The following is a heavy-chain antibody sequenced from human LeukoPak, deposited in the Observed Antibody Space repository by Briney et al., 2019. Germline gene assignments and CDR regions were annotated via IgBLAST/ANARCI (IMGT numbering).Heavy chain of an antibody. CDR1: GFTFSNYA. CDR2: ITSSGTYI. D-gene: IGHD1-26*01. CDR3: ARDPYSGNYGNYYYYYMDV. J-gene: IGHJ6*03. Sequence: GGSLRLSCAASGFTFSNYAMSWVRQAPGKALEWVSSITSSGTYIFYADSVKGRFTISRDNAKNSLYLQMNSLGPEDTAVYYCARDPYSGNYGNYYYYYMDVWGKGTTVTIS. V-gene: IGHV3-21*01.